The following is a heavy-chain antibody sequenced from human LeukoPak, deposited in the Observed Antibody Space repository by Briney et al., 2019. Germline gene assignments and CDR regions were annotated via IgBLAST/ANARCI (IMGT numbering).Heavy chain of an antibody. D-gene: IGHD1-26*01. CDR2: IKQDGSEK. J-gene: IGHJ5*02. CDR3: ARDNSVGDNAWWFDP. CDR1: GFTFSSYW. Sequence: GGSLRLSCAASGFTFSSYWMSWVRQAPGKGLEWVANIKQDGSEKYYMDSVKGRFTISRDNAKNSLYLQMNSLRAEDTAVYYCARDNSVGDNAWWFDPWGQGTLVTVSS. V-gene: IGHV3-7*01.